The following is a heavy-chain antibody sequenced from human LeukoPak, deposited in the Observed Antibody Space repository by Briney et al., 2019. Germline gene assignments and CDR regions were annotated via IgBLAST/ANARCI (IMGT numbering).Heavy chain of an antibody. D-gene: IGHD2-15*01. Sequence: SQTLSLTCAVSGDSISSDGYSWSWFRQPPGKGLEWIGYIYHSGSTYYTPSLKSRVTISVDRSKNQFSLKLSSVTAADTAVYYCARETRYCSGGSCYSGMDVWGQGTTVTVSS. CDR3: ARETRYCSGGSCYSGMDV. J-gene: IGHJ6*02. V-gene: IGHV4-30-2*01. CDR1: GDSISSDGYS. CDR2: IYHSGST.